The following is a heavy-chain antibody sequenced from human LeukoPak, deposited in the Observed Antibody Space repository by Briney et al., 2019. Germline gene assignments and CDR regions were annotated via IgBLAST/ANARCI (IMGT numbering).Heavy chain of an antibody. CDR1: GYTFTGYY. V-gene: IGHV1-2*02. CDR2: INPNSGGT. Sequence: ASVKVSCKASGYTFTGYYMHWVRQAPGQGLEWMGWINPNSGGTNYAQKFQGRVTMTRDTSISTAYKELSRLRSDDTAVYYCARGPGYCSSTSCYGTWFDPWGQGTLVTVSS. D-gene: IGHD2-2*01. CDR3: ARGPGYCSSTSCYGTWFDP. J-gene: IGHJ5*02.